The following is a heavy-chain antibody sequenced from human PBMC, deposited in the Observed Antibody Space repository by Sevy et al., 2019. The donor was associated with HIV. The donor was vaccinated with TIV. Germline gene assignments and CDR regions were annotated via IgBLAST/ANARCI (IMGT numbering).Heavy chain of an antibody. CDR1: GYTLTELS. CDR2: FDPEDGET. V-gene: IGHV1-24*01. J-gene: IGHJ4*02. CDR3: ATMNGSYSLYYYFDX. Sequence: ASVKVSCKVSGYTLTELSMHWVRQAPGKGLEWMGGFDPEDGETIYAQKFQGRVTMTEDTSTDTAYMELSSLRSEDTAVYYCATMNGSYSLYYYFDXWGQGTLVTVSS. D-gene: IGHD1-26*01.